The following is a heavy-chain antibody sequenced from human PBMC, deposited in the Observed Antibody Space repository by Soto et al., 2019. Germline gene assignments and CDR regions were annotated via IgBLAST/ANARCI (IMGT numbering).Heavy chain of an antibody. D-gene: IGHD2-15*01. CDR2: IYASGGST. CDR3: ARDRAVVPVGWNDY. Sequence: QVQLVQSGAEVKKPGASVKVSCKASGYTFTSYYMHWVRQAPGQGLEWMGIIYASGGSTSYAQKFQGSVTMTRDTSTSTGYMELSSLRSEDTAVYYCARDRAVVPVGWNDYWGQGTLVTVSS. CDR1: GYTFTSYY. J-gene: IGHJ4*02. V-gene: IGHV1-46*01.